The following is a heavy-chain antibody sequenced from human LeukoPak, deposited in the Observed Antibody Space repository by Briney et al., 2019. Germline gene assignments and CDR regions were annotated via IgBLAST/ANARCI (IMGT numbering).Heavy chain of an antibody. CDR3: ARDYCSGGSCYPDFDY. D-gene: IGHD2-15*01. CDR2: ISGSGGST. J-gene: IGHJ4*02. CDR1: GFTFSSYA. Sequence: PGGSLRLSCAASGFTFSSYAMSWVRQAPGKGLEWVSGISGSGGSTYYADSVKGRFTISRDNSKNTLYLQMNSLRAEDTAVYYCARDYCSGGSCYPDFDYWGQGTLVTVSS. V-gene: IGHV3-23*01.